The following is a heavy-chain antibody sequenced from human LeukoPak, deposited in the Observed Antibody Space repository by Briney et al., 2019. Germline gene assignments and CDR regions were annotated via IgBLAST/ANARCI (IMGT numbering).Heavy chain of an antibody. CDR1: GFTFCSYA. D-gene: IGHD3-22*01. CDR2: IGGGGGST. CDR3: AGLGSSDYYYYFDY. J-gene: IGHJ4*02. V-gene: IGHV3-23*01. Sequence: PGGSLRLSCAASGFTFCSYAMSWVRQAPGKGLEWVSAIGGGGGSTFYTDSVKGRFTISRDNSKNTLYLLMNSLRAEDTAVYYCAGLGSSDYYYYFDYWGQGTLVTVSS.